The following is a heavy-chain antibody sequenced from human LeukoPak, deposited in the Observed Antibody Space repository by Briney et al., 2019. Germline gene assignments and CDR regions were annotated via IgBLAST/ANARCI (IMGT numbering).Heavy chain of an antibody. CDR3: ARRSSSSWQWLVPGLDYYGMDV. J-gene: IGHJ6*02. CDR2: IYYSGST. D-gene: IGHD6-19*01. V-gene: IGHV4-39*01. Sequence: PSETLSLTCTVSGGSISSSSYYWGWIRQPPGKGLEWIGSIYYSGSTYYNPSLKSRVTISVDTSKNQFSLKLSSVTAADTAVYYCARRSSSSWQWLVPGLDYYGMDVWGQGTTVTVSS. CDR1: GGSISSSSYY.